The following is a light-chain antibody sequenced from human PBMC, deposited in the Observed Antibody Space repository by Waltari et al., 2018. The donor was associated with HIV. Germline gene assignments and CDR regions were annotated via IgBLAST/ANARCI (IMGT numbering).Light chain of an antibody. CDR1: RSNIGDNT. Sequence: QRVTISCSGGRSNIGDNTVNWYQHLPGTAPKLLIDKSDQRPSGVPDRFSGSKSDTSASLAISGLQSEDEADYYCATWDDSLNGRVFGGGTKLTVL. CDR2: KSD. J-gene: IGLJ3*02. V-gene: IGLV1-44*01. CDR3: ATWDDSLNGRV.